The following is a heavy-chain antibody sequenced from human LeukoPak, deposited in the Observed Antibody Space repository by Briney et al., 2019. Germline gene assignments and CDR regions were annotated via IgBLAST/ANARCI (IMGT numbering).Heavy chain of an antibody. CDR3: AREGELDAFDI. D-gene: IGHD1-26*01. J-gene: IGHJ3*02. V-gene: IGHV4-31*03. Sequence: PSETLSLTCTVSGGSISSGGYYWSWIRQHPGKGLEWIGYIYYSGSTYYNPSLKSRVTISVDTSKNQFSLKLSSVTAADTAVYYCAREGELDAFDIWGQGTMVTVSS. CDR1: GGSISSGGYY. CDR2: IYYSGST.